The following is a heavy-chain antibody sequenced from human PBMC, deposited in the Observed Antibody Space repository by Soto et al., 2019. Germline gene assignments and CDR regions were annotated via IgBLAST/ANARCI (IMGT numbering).Heavy chain of an antibody. CDR1: GFTFSNYA. Sequence: QVQLVESGGGVVQPGRSLRLSCAASGFTFSNYAMHWVRQAPGKGLEWVALILYDGRNKYYADSVKGRFTLSRDNPKNTLYLQMNSLRAEDTAVYYCAKVNTAMALDYWGQGTLIAVSS. CDR3: AKVNTAMALDY. V-gene: IGHV3-30*18. J-gene: IGHJ4*02. CDR2: ILYDGRNK. D-gene: IGHD5-18*01.